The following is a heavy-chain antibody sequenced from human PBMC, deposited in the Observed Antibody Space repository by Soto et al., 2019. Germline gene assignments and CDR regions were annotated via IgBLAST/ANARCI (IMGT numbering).Heavy chain of an antibody. J-gene: IGHJ4*02. D-gene: IGHD1-1*01. CDR2: FVSSTGST. Sequence: VQLLESGGDLVQPGGSLRLSCAASGFTFSSYTMNWVRQAPGKGLEWISTFVSSTGSTFYAESVEGRFTISKDDSKNTRYLQMNSLRAEDTAVYYCAKRHTTVPTPANYFDYWGQGTLVTVSS. CDR3: AKRHTTVPTPANYFDY. V-gene: IGHV3-23*01. CDR1: GFTFSSYT.